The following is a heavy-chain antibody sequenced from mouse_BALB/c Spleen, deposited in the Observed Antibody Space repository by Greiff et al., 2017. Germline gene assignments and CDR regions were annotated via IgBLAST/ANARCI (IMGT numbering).Heavy chain of an antibody. Sequence: EVKLEESGPGLVKPSQSLSLTCTVTGYSITSDYAWNWIRQFPGNKLEWMGYISYSGSTSYNPSLKSRISITRDTSKNQFFLQLNSVTTEDTATYYCARGSITTALYYAMDYWGQGTSVTVSS. J-gene: IGHJ4*01. CDR1: GYSITSDYA. D-gene: IGHD1-2*01. CDR2: ISYSGST. CDR3: ARGSITTALYYAMDY. V-gene: IGHV3-2*02.